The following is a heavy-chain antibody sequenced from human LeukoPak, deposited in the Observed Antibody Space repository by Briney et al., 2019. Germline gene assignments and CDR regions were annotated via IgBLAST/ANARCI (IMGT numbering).Heavy chain of an antibody. CDR2: ISGSGGST. D-gene: IGHD4-17*01. V-gene: IGHV3-23*01. CDR3: AKDPNGDYIGTFDI. CDR1: KFTFNSYG. Sequence: PGGSLRLSCTISKFTFNSYGMSWVRQAPGKGLEWVSSISGSGGSTQYAASVQSRFSISRDNSKNTLYLQMNSLRAEDTAVYYCAKDPNGDYIGTFDIWGQGTMVTVSS. J-gene: IGHJ3*02.